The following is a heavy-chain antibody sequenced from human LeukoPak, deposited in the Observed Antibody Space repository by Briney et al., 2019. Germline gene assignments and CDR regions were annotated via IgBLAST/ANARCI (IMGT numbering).Heavy chain of an antibody. CDR3: ARDLGYSSGWGYFDY. J-gene: IGHJ4*02. CDR1: GGSFSGYY. D-gene: IGHD6-19*01. CDR2: INHSGST. Sequence: SETLSLTCAVYGGSFSGYYWSWIRQPPGKGLEWIGEINHSGSTNYNPSLRSRVTISVDRSKNQFSLKLSSVTAADTAVYYCARDLGYSSGWGYFDYWGQGTLVTVSS. V-gene: IGHV4-34*01.